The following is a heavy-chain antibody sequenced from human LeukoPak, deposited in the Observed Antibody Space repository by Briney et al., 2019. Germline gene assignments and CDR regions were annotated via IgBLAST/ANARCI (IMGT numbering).Heavy chain of an antibody. CDR1: GYTFTSYA. CDR3: AREANYDILTGPGY. Sequence: ASVKVSCKASGYTFTSYAMNWARQAPGQGLEWMGWINTNTGNPTYAQGFTGRFVFSLDTSVSTAYLQISSLKAEDTAVYYCAREANYDILTGPGYWGQGTLVTVSS. V-gene: IGHV7-4-1*02. D-gene: IGHD3-9*01. CDR2: INTNTGNP. J-gene: IGHJ4*02.